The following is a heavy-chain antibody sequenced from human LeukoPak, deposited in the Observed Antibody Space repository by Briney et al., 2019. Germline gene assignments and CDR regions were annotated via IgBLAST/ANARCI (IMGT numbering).Heavy chain of an antibody. CDR3: AKDLHPLRYFDWIRD. D-gene: IGHD3-9*01. J-gene: IGHJ4*02. CDR2: ISYDGSNK. CDR1: GFTFSSYG. Sequence: PGGSLRLSCAASGFTFSSYGMHWVRQAPNKGLEWVAVISYDGSNKYYADSVKGRFTISRDNSKNTLYLQMNSLRAEDTAVYYCAKDLHPLRYFDWIRDWGQGTLVTVSS. V-gene: IGHV3-30*18.